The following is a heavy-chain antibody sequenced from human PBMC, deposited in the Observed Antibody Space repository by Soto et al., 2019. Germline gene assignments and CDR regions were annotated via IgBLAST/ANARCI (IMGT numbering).Heavy chain of an antibody. CDR3: ARVGGEWLAYYYYYGMDV. CDR2: IWYDGSNK. CDR1: GFTFSSYG. J-gene: IGHJ6*02. Sequence: QVQLVESGGGVVQPGRSLRLSCAASGFTFSSYGMHWVRQAPGKGLEWVAVIWYDGSNKYYADSVKGRFTISRDNSKNTLYLQMNSLRAEDTAVYYCARVGGEWLAYYYYYGMDVWGQGTTVTVSS. D-gene: IGHD6-19*01. V-gene: IGHV3-33*01.